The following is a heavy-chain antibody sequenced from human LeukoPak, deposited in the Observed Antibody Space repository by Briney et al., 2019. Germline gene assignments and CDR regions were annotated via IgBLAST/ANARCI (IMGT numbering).Heavy chain of an antibody. CDR3: ARENLGDILTGYYYGMDV. V-gene: IGHV3-11*01. J-gene: IGHJ6*02. Sequence: PGGSLRLSCAASGFTFSDYYMSWIRQAPGKGLEWASYISSSGSTIYYADSVKGRFTISRDNAKNSLYLQMNSLRAEDTAVYYCARENLGDILTGYYYGMDVWGQGTTVTVSS. D-gene: IGHD3-9*01. CDR1: GFTFSDYY. CDR2: ISSSGSTI.